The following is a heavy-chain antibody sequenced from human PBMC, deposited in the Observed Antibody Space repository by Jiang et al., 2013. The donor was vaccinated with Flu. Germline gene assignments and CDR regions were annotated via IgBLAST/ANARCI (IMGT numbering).Heavy chain of an antibody. CDR3: AKGAGYDFWSGYYHFDY. J-gene: IGHJ4*02. D-gene: IGHD3-3*01. CDR1: GFTFSNYA. V-gene: IGHV3-23*04. CDR2: ISESGGRT. Sequence: VQLVESGGGLVQPGGSLRLSCAASGFTFSNYAMSWVRQAPGKGLEWVSGISESGGRTYYADSVKGRFTISRDNSKNTLYLQMNSLRAEDTAVYYCAKGAGYDFWSGYYHFDYWGQGTLVTVSS.